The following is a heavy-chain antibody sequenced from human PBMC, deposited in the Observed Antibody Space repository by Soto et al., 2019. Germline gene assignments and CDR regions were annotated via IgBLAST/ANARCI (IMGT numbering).Heavy chain of an antibody. Sequence: EVQLVESGGGLVQPGGSLRLSCAASGFTLSSYDIHWVRQATGEGLAWVSGIGSGGDTHYADSVKGRFIISREDGKNSLYLQMNNLRGGDTAVYYCTRKTPPTGMEVWGQGATVTVSS. CDR3: TRKTPPTGMEV. CDR2: IGSGGDT. J-gene: IGHJ6*02. D-gene: IGHD3-9*01. CDR1: GFTLSSYD. V-gene: IGHV3-13*01.